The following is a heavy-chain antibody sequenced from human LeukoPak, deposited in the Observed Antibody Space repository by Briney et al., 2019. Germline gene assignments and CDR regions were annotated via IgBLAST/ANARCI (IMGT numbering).Heavy chain of an antibody. V-gene: IGHV3-20*04. CDR1: GFTFDDYG. D-gene: IGHD6-19*01. J-gene: IGHJ4*02. CDR3: ARGAEGGWYPADFDY. Sequence: PGGSLRLSCAASGFTFDDYGMSWVRQAPGKGLEWVSGINWNGGSTGYADSVKGRFTISRDNAKNSLYLQMNSLRAEDTALYYCARGAEGGWYPADFDYWGQGTLVTVSS. CDR2: INWNGGST.